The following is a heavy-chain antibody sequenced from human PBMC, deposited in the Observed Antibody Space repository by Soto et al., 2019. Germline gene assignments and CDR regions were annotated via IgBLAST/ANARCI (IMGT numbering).Heavy chain of an antibody. J-gene: IGHJ4*02. V-gene: IGHV3-23*01. D-gene: IGHD3-22*01. CDR3: AKGDYYDSSGYSGGGNYFDY. CDR1: GFTFSSYA. Sequence: GGSLRLSCAASGFTFSSYAMSWVRQAPGKGLEWVSAISGSGGSTYYADSVKGRFTISRDNSKNTLYLQMNSLRAEDTAVYYCAKGDYYDSSGYSGGGNYFDYWGQGTLVTVS. CDR2: ISGSGGST.